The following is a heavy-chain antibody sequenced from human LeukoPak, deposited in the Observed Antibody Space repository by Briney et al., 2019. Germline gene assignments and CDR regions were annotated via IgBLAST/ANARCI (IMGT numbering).Heavy chain of an antibody. D-gene: IGHD2-21*02. Sequence: ASVKVSCKASGYTFTSYGISWVRQAPGQGLEWMGWISAYNGNTNYAQKLQGRVTMTTDTSTSTAYMELRSLRSDDTAVYYCARAPTTSSCGGDCYPDYWGQGTLVTVSS. J-gene: IGHJ4*02. CDR3: ARAPTTSSCGGDCYPDY. V-gene: IGHV1-18*01. CDR2: ISAYNGNT. CDR1: GYTFTSYG.